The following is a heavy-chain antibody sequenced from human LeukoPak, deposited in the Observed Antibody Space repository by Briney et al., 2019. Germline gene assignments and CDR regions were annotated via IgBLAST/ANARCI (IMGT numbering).Heavy chain of an antibody. J-gene: IGHJ4*02. D-gene: IGHD6-19*01. Sequence: GGSLRLSCAASGFTFYNYAMHWVRQAPGKGLEWLSIISWNSGYIGYADSVKGRFTISRDNAKKSLDLQMNTLRAEDTAFYYCAKVRGTYSSGYFFDYWGQGTLVTVSS. CDR3: AKVRGTYSSGYFFDY. CDR2: ISWNSGYI. CDR1: GFTFYNYA. V-gene: IGHV3-9*01.